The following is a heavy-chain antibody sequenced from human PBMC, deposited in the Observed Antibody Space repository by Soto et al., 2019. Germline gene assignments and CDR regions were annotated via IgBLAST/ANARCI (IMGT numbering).Heavy chain of an antibody. Sequence: QVQLVQSGAEVKKPGSSVKVSCKASGGTFSNYAINWMRQAPGQGLEWMGGVIPIFGTANYAQKFQGRVTITADESTSTVYMELSSLRSEDTAVYYCARKDTSHTAYYGMDVWGQGTTVTVSS. V-gene: IGHV1-69*12. CDR1: GGTFSNYA. CDR3: ARKDTSHTAYYGMDV. CDR2: VIPIFGTA. J-gene: IGHJ6*02.